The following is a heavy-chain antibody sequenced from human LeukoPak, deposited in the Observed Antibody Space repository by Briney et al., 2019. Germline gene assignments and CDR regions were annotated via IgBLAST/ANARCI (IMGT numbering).Heavy chain of an antibody. CDR1: VFTLSSYG. D-gene: IGHD3-22*01. J-gene: IGHJ4*02. CDR2: ISFDGSNI. CDR3: AKGRYYDDSSGYFDY. Sequence: PGGSLRLSCAPSVFTLSSYGMHCVRQAPGKGLEWVADISFDGSNIYYTDSVKGRFTISRDNSKNTLYLQMNSLRAEDTAVYHCAKGRYYDDSSGYFDYWGQGILVTVSS. V-gene: IGHV3-30*18.